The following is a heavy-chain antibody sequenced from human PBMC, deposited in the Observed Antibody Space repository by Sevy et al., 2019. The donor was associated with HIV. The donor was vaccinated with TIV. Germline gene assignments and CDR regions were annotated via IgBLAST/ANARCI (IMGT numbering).Heavy chain of an antibody. J-gene: IGHJ4*02. CDR1: GFNFGDTY. Sequence: GGSLRLSCAASGFNFGDTYMSWIRQAPGKGLEWVSFISHNSDNIYYADSVKGRFTISRHNAENSLFLQMNSLRDEDTAVYYCARAPYLQFFSDFWGRGTLVTVSS. V-gene: IGHV3-11*01. D-gene: IGHD3-3*01. CDR2: ISHNSDNI. CDR3: ARAPYLQFFSDF.